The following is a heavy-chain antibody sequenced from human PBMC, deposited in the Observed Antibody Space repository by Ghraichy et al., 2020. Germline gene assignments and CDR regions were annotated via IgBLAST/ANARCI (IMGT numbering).Heavy chain of an antibody. J-gene: IGHJ4*02. CDR1: GGSIAGYY. Sequence: SETLSLTCAVYGGSIAGYYWSWIRQSPGRGLEWVGEINYVGSTIYNPSLDSRLLISLDMSRNQFSLKLTSVAAADTAVYYCARGRYCGGGARYPRPSNFDFWGRGILVTVSS. V-gene: IGHV4-34*01. D-gene: IGHD2-15*01. CDR3: ARGRYCGGGARYPRPSNFDF. CDR2: INYVGST.